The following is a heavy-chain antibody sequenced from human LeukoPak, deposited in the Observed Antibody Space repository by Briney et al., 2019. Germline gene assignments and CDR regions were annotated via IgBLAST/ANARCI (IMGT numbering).Heavy chain of an antibody. Sequence: SETLSLTCTVSGGSIRSQYWSWIRQPAGRGLEWLGRIYASGSTNYSPSLKSRVTMSLDTSKNQFSLKLLSVTAADTAVYFCARDVSSWPFFDSWGQGTQVTVSS. D-gene: IGHD6-13*01. CDR2: IYASGST. J-gene: IGHJ4*02. CDR3: ARDVSSWPFFDS. CDR1: GGSIRSQY. V-gene: IGHV4-4*07.